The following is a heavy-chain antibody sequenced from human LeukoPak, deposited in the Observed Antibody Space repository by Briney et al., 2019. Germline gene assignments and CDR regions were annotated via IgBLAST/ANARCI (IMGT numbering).Heavy chain of an antibody. Sequence: GGTLRLSCAASGFTFSSYAMSWVRQAPGKGVEWVSANSGSGGSTYYADSVKGRFTISRDNSKNTLYLQMNSMRAEDTAVYYCAKVETGQLLSFGDAFDIWGQGTMVTVSS. V-gene: IGHV3-23*01. CDR3: AKVETGQLLSFGDAFDI. CDR1: GFTFSSYA. J-gene: IGHJ3*02. CDR2: NSGSGGST. D-gene: IGHD2-2*01.